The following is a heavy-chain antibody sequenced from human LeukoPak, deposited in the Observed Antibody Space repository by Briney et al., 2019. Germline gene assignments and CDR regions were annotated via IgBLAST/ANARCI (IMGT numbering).Heavy chain of an antibody. J-gene: IGHJ6*02. CDR2: IKQDGSEK. V-gene: IGHV3-7*01. Sequence: GGSLRLSCAASGFTFSSYWMSWVRQAPGKGLEWVANIKQDGSEKYYVDSVKGRFTISRDNAKNSLYLQMNSLRAEVTAVYYCARVHGGQRSGYGMDVWGQGTTVTVSS. CDR1: GFTFSSYW. D-gene: IGHD3-16*01. CDR3: ARVHGGQRSGYGMDV.